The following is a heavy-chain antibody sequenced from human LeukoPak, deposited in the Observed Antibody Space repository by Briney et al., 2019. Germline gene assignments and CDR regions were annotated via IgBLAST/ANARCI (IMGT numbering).Heavy chain of an antibody. CDR1: GFTFSNAW. V-gene: IGHV3-15*01. D-gene: IGHD3-22*01. Sequence: PGGSLRLSCAASGFTFSNAWMSWVRQATGKGLEWVGRIKSKTDGGTTDYAAPVKGRFTISRDDSKNTLYLQMNSLKTEDTAVYYCTTDNMIVVVITTYFDYWGQGTLVTVSS. J-gene: IGHJ4*02. CDR3: TTDNMIVVVITTYFDY. CDR2: IKSKTDGGTT.